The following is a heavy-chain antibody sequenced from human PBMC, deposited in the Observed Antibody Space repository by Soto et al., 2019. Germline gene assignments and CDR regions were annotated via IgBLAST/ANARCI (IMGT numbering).Heavy chain of an antibody. Sequence: QVQLVQSGAEVKKPGSSVKVSCKASGGTFSSYAISWVRQAPGQGLEWMGGFISIFGTADYAQKFEGRVRITADASTSTAKLEVSSLTAEDTAVYYFARHKRWRQFIYSDGMEVWGQGTTVTVPS. V-gene: IGHV1-69*12. CDR1: GGTFSSYA. CDR2: FISIFGTA. J-gene: IGHJ6*02. CDR3: ARHKRWRQFIYSDGMEV.